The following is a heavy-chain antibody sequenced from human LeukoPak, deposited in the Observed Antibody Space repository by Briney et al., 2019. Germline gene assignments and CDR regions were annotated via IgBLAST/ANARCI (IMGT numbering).Heavy chain of an antibody. V-gene: IGHV3-30*02. J-gene: IGHJ4*02. D-gene: IGHD1-26*01. CDR2: IQNDGSNK. Sequence: PGGSLRLSCTASGFTFSTYGMHWVRQAPGKGLEWVAFIQNDGSNKYFADSVKGRFTISRDNPKNTLYLQMNSLRAEDTAVYYCAKDYSSGESYWGGDFWGQGTLVTVSS. CDR1: GFTFSTYG. CDR3: AKDYSSGESYWGGDF.